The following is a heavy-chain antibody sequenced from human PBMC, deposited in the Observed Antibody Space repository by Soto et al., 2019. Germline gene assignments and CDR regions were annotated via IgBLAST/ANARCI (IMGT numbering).Heavy chain of an antibody. J-gene: IGHJ4*02. CDR1: GYTFTNNW. CDR2: IDPSDSRT. D-gene: IGHD5-18*01. CDR3: ARRRGYSYDFDY. Sequence: HGESLKISCNASGYTFTNNWISWVRQKPGQGLEWMGRIDPSDSRTKYNPSFEGHVTISIDKSINTAFLQWSSLRASDTAVYFCARRRGYSYDFDYWGQGTLVTV. V-gene: IGHV5-10-1*01.